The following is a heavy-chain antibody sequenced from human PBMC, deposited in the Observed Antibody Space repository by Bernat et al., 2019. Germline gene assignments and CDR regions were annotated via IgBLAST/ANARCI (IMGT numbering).Heavy chain of an antibody. J-gene: IGHJ4*02. V-gene: IGHV4-4*07. CDR2: IYTSGST. CDR3: ARVGSSGWYFDY. D-gene: IGHD6-19*01. Sequence: QVQLQESGPGLVKPSETLSLTCTVSGGSISSYYWTWIRQPAGKGLEWIGRIYTSGSTNYNPSLKSRVTMSVDTSKNQFSLKVISVTAADTAVYHCARVGSSGWYFDYWGQGILVTVSS. CDR1: GGSISSYY.